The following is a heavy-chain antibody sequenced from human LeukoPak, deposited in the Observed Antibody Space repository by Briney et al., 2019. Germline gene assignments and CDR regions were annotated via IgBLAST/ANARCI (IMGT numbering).Heavy chain of an antibody. CDR3: ARGGYSYGYGPRLFDY. CDR2: INHSGST. CDR1: GGSISSSNW. V-gene: IGHV4-4*02. Sequence: PSGTLSLTCAVSGGSISSSNWWSWVRQPPGKGLEWIGEINHSGSTNYNPSLKSRVTISLDTSKNQFSLKVTSVTAADTAVYYCARGGYSYGYGPRLFDYWGQGRRVTVSS. J-gene: IGHJ4*02. D-gene: IGHD5-18*01.